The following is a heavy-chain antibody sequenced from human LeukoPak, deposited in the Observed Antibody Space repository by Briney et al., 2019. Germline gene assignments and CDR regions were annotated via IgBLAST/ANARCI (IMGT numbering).Heavy chain of an antibody. Sequence: GASVKVSCKASGGTFSSYAISWVRQAPGQGLEWMGGIIPIFGTANHAQKFQGRVTITADESTSTAYMELSSLRSEDTAVYYCARAGGDRITIFESGFDPWGQGTLVTVSS. CDR2: IIPIFGTA. CDR3: ARAGGDRITIFESGFDP. D-gene: IGHD3-3*01. J-gene: IGHJ5*02. CDR1: GGTFSSYA. V-gene: IGHV1-69*01.